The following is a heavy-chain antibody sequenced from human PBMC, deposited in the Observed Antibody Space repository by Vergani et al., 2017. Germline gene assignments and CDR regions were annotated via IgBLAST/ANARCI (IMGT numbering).Heavy chain of an antibody. Sequence: QVQLQESGPGLVKPSLTLSLTCTVSGGSISSDSYHWSWIRQSAGKGLEWIGRVHTGRGSNYNPSLRSRVTISLDTSKNQFSLKRTSVTAADTAVYYCARVPVAGFYFDYWGQGTLVTVSS. V-gene: IGHV4-61*02. CDR3: ARVPVAGFYFDY. J-gene: IGHJ4*02. CDR2: VHTGRGS. CDR1: GGSISSDSYH. D-gene: IGHD6-19*01.